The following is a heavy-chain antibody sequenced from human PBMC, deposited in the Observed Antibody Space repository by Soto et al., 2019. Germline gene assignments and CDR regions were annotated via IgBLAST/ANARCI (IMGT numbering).Heavy chain of an antibody. V-gene: IGHV4-59*12. D-gene: IGHD3-10*01. CDR3: ARGMVRGVIPRLNWFDP. J-gene: IGHJ5*02. Sequence: PSETLSLTCTVSGGSISSYYWSWIRQPPGKGLEWIGYIYYSGSTNYNPSLKSRVTISVDTSKNQFSLKLSSVTAADTAVYYCARGMVRGVIPRLNWFDPWGQGTLVTVSS. CDR2: IYYSGST. CDR1: GGSISSYY.